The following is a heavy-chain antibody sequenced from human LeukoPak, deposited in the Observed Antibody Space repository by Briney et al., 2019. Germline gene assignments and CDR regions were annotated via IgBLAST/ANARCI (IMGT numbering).Heavy chain of an antibody. J-gene: IGHJ4*02. CDR3: ARDQSYYDSSGYYGPDY. V-gene: IGHV3-20*04. CDR2: INWIGCTT. CDR1: GITFDDYG. D-gene: IGHD3-22*01. Sequence: GGSLRLSCAAFGITFDDYGMTWVRQGPGKGLEWVSSINWIGCTTGYADSVRGRFTISTDNANNSLYLQMNSLRAEDTALYFCARDQSYYDSSGYYGPDYWGQGTMVTVSS.